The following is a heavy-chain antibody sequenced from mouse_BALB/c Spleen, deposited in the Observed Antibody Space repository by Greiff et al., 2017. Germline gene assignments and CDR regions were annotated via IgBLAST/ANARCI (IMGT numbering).Heavy chain of an antibody. V-gene: IGHV6-6*02. Sequence: EVKLLESGGGLVQPGGSMKLSCVASGFTFSNYWMNWVRQSPEKGLEWVAEIRLKSNNYATHYAESVKGRFTISRDDSKSSVYLQMNNLRAEDTGIYYCTRRFMITGGAMDYWGQGTSVTVSS. CDR2: IRLKSNNYAT. D-gene: IGHD2-4*01. CDR3: TRRFMITGGAMDY. J-gene: IGHJ4*01. CDR1: GFTFSNYW.